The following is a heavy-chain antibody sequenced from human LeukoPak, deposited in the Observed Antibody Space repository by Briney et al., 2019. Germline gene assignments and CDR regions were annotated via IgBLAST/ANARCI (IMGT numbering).Heavy chain of an antibody. CDR3: ARGVPITIFGVGRTDWFDP. Sequence: SETLSLTCAVYGGSFSGYYWSWIRQPPGKGLEWIGEINHSGSTNYNPSLKSRVTISVDTSKNQFSLKLSSVTAADTAVYYCARGVPITIFGVGRTDWFDPWGQGTLVTVSS. D-gene: IGHD3-3*01. V-gene: IGHV4-34*01. CDR2: INHSGST. CDR1: GGSFSGYY. J-gene: IGHJ5*02.